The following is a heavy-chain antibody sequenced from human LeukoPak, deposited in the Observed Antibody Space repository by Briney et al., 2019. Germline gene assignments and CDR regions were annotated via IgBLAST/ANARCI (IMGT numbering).Heavy chain of an antibody. Sequence: ASVRVSSKASGYTFTVYYMHWVPQTPGQGLWRMGWINPNSGGTNYAQKFQGRVTMTRDTSISTAYMELSRLRSDDTAVYYCAREIRSPVVPAATRMDVWGQGTTVTVSS. CDR2: INPNSGGT. V-gene: IGHV1-2*02. D-gene: IGHD2-2*01. CDR1: GYTFTVYY. J-gene: IGHJ6*02. CDR3: AREIRSPVVPAATRMDV.